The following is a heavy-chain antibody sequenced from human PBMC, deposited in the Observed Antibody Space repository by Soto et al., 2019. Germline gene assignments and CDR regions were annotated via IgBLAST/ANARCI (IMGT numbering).Heavy chain of an antibody. Sequence: ASVKVSCKVSGYTLTDLSMHWVRQAPGKGLEWIAGFDPEDGETIYAQKFQGRVTMTEDTSTDTAYMELSSLRSEDTAVYYCATWVGDFWSKRYYFDYWGQGTLVTVSS. D-gene: IGHD3-3*01. J-gene: IGHJ4*02. CDR3: ATWVGDFWSKRYYFDY. CDR1: GYTLTDLS. V-gene: IGHV1-24*01. CDR2: FDPEDGET.